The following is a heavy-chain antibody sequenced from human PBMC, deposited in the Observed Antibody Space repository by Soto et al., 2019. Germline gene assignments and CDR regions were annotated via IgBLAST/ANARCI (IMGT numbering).Heavy chain of an antibody. CDR2: INPNSGGA. V-gene: IGHV1-2*04. D-gene: IGHD3-9*01. Sequence: QVQLVQSGAEVKKPGASVRVSCKASGYTFTGYFIHWVRQAPGQGLEWMGWINPNSGGADYAQKFQGWVTMTRDTSVSTAYMELRRLKSDDTAVYYCARGSDILASPGDYWGQGTLVTVSA. CDR3: ARGSDILASPGDY. J-gene: IGHJ4*02. CDR1: GYTFTGYF.